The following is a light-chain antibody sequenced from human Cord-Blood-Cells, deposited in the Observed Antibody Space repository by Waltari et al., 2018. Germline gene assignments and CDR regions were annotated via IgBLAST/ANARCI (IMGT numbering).Light chain of an antibody. CDR1: QGISSY. CDR3: QQLNSLFT. CDR2: AAS. Sequence: MQLTQSPSSMSASVGDRVTITWRASQGISSYLDWYQQKPGKAPKPLIYAASTLQSVVPSRFSGSGSGTDFTLTISSLQPEDFATYYCQQLNSLFTFGPGTKVDIK. J-gene: IGKJ3*01. V-gene: IGKV1-9*01.